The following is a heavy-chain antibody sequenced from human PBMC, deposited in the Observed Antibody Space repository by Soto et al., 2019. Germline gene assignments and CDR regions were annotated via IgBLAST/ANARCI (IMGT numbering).Heavy chain of an antibody. CDR1: GGTFGIYA. J-gene: IGHJ6*02. D-gene: IGHD6-13*01. CDR2: IIAFSDIV. Sequence: QVQLVQSGAEVKKPGSSVKVSCKASGGTFGIYAITWVRQAPGQGLEWMGGIIAFSDIVNYTQKLQGRVTITADESTSTANLDLSSLSSDDTAVYYCARSHYSSSWYHSGNSYYYYGMDVWGQGTTVTVSS. CDR3: ARSHYSSSWYHSGNSYYYYGMDV. V-gene: IGHV1-69*12.